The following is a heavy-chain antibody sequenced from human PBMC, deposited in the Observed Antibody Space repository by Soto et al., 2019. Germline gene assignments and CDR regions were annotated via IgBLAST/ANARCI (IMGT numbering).Heavy chain of an antibody. J-gene: IGHJ5*02. D-gene: IGHD5-12*01. Sequence: GASVKVSCKASGGTFSSYAISWVRQAPGQGLEWMGGIIPIFGTANYAQKFQGRVTITADESTSTAYMELSSLRSEDTAVYYCARDPGYLDRWLQPWGQGTLVTVSS. CDR2: IIPIFGTA. CDR1: GGTFSSYA. V-gene: IGHV1-69*13. CDR3: ARDPGYLDRWLQP.